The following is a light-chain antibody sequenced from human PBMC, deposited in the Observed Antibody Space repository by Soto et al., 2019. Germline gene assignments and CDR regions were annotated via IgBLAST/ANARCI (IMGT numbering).Light chain of an antibody. CDR2: GAS. J-gene: IGKJ2*01. CDR1: RSVSSNY. CDR3: QQYSTSSYT. Sequence: NVLTQSPGTLSLSPGERATLSCRASRSVSSNYLAWYQQKPGQAPRLLIYGASSRATGIPDRFSGSGSGTDFILTISRLEPEDFAVYYCQQYSTSSYTFGQGTKLDIK. V-gene: IGKV3-20*01.